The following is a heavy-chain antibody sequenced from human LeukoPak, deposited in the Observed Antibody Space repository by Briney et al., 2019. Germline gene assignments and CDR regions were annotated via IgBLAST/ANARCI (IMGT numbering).Heavy chain of an antibody. J-gene: IGHJ5*02. Sequence: GGSLRLSCAASGFTVSSNYMSWVRQAPGKGLEWVAFIRYDGSNKYYADSVKGRFTISRDNSENALYLQMNSLRAEDTAVYYCAKDVGYCSSTSCLNWFDPWGQGTLVTVSS. D-gene: IGHD2-2*01. CDR3: AKDVGYCSSTSCLNWFDP. CDR2: IRYDGSNK. V-gene: IGHV3-30*02. CDR1: GFTVSSNY.